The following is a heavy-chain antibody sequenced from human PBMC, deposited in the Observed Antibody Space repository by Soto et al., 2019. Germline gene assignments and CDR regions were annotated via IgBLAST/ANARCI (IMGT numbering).Heavy chain of an antibody. J-gene: IGHJ6*02. CDR1: GGSIGIYY. Sequence: SDTLSLTCTVSGGSIGIYYWSWIRQPPGKGLEWVGYIYSSGSANYNPSLKSRITMSVDTSKNQFSLNLNSVTAADTAVYYCARDGPNYGDYVWYYYGMDVWGQGTTVTVSS. D-gene: IGHD4-17*01. V-gene: IGHV4-59*01. CDR2: IYSSGSA. CDR3: ARDGPNYGDYVWYYYGMDV.